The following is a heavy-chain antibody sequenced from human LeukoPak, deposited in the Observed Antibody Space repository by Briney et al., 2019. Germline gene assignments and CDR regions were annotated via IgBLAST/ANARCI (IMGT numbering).Heavy chain of an antibody. J-gene: IGHJ5*02. CDR3: AREGLTSNWFDP. CDR1: GGSISSGGYY. V-gene: IGHV4-31*03. Sequence: MPSETLSLTCTVSGGSISSGGYYWGWIRQRPGKGLEWIGYIYYSGSTYYKPSLKSRVTISVDTSKNQFSLKPSSVTAADTAVYYCAREGLTSNWFDPWGQGTLVTVSS. CDR2: IYYSGST.